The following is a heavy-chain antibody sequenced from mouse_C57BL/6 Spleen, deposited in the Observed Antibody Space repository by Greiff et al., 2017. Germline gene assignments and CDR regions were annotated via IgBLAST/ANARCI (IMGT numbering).Heavy chain of an antibody. CDR3: ARGGSSYGYFDV. CDR1: GYTFTSYW. D-gene: IGHD1-1*01. J-gene: IGHJ1*03. V-gene: IGHV1-52*01. Sequence: QVQLQQSGAELVRPGSSVKLSCKASGYTFTSYWMHWVKQRPIQGLEWIGNIDPSDSETHYNQKFKDKATLTVDKSSSTAYMQLSSLTSEDSAVYDCARGGSSYGYFDVWGTGTTVTVSS. CDR2: IDPSDSET.